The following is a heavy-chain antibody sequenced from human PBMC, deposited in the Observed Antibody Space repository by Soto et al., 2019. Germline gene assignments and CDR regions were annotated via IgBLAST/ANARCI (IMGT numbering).Heavy chain of an antibody. CDR3: TTGPDDFWSGYMYYYYMDV. CDR1: GFTFSNAW. CDR2: IKSKTDGGTT. V-gene: IGHV3-15*01. J-gene: IGHJ6*03. Sequence: GGSLRLSCAASGFTFSNAWMSWVRQAPGKGLEWVGRIKSKTDGGTTDHAAPEKGRFTISRDDSKNTLYLQLNSLKTEDTAVYYCTTGPDDFWSGYMYYYYMDVWGKGTTVTVSS. D-gene: IGHD3-3*01.